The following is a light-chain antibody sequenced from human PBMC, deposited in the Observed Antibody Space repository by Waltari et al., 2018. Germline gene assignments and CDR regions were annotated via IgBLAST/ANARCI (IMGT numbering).Light chain of an antibody. V-gene: IGKV2-30*02. CDR1: QSLVHSDGNTY. CDR3: MQGTQWPYT. J-gene: IGKJ2*01. CDR2: KVS. Sequence: DVVMTQSPLSLPVTLGQPASISCRSSQSLVHSDGNTYLSWFQQRPSQSLRRLTYKVSNRDSGVPDRFSGSRSGTDFTLKISRVEAEDVGVYYCMQGTQWPYTFGQGTKLEIK.